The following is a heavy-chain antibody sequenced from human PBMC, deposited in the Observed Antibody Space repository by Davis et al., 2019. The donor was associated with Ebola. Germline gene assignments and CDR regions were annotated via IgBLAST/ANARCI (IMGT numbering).Heavy chain of an antibody. CDR2: IYYSGST. V-gene: IGHV4-59*01. J-gene: IGHJ5*02. CDR3: ARITYSSSWKGNWFDP. D-gene: IGHD6-13*01. Sequence: SETLSLTCTVSGGSISSYYWSWIRQPPGKGLEWIGYIYYSGSTNYNPSLKSRVTISVDTSKNQFPLKLSSVTAADTAVYYCARITYSSSWKGNWFDPWGQGTLVTVSS. CDR1: GGSISSYY.